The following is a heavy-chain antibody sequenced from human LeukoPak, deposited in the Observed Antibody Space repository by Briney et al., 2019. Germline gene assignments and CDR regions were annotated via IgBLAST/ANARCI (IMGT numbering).Heavy chain of an antibody. CDR2: TYYRSKWYN. D-gene: IGHD3-10*01. J-gene: IGHJ5*02. Sequence: SQTLSLTCAISGDSVSSNSAAWNWIRQSPSRGLEWLGSTYYRSKWYNDYAVSVKSRITINPDTSKNQFSLQLNSVTPEDTAVYYCARDPGVTMVRGVISRWFDPWGQGTLVTVSS. V-gene: IGHV6-1*01. CDR1: GDSVSSNSAA. CDR3: ARDPGVTMVRGVISRWFDP.